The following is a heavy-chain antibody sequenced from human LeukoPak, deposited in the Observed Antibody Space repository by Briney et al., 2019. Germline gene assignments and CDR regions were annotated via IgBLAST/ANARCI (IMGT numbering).Heavy chain of an antibody. D-gene: IGHD2-21*01. CDR2: ISGSGGST. CDR3: ANGEGLVAYCYA. Sequence: GGSLRLSCAASGFTFSSYAMSWVRQAPGKGLEWVSAISGSGGSTYYTDSVKGRFTISRDNSKNTLYLQMNSLRAEDTAVYYCANGEGLVAYCYAWGQGTLVTVSS. V-gene: IGHV3-23*01. J-gene: IGHJ1*01. CDR1: GFTFSSYA.